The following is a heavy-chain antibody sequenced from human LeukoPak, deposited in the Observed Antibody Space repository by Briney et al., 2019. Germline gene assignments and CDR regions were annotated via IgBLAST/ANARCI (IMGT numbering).Heavy chain of an antibody. V-gene: IGHV4-39*07. Sequence: SETLSLTCTVSGGSISSSSYYWGWIRQPPGKGLEWIGSIYYSGSTYYNPSLKSRVTISVDTSKNQFSLKLSSVTAADTAVYYCASGSGAYYDFWSGYYDYWGQGTLVTVSS. D-gene: IGHD3-3*01. CDR3: ASGSGAYYDFWSGYYDY. J-gene: IGHJ4*02. CDR2: IYYSGST. CDR1: GGSISSSSYY.